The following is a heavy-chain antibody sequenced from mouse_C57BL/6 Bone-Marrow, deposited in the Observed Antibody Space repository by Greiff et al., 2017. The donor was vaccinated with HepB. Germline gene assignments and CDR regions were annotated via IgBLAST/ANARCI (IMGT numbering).Heavy chain of an antibody. CDR2: INPSTGGT. CDR3: ARPGGYDSFAY. J-gene: IGHJ3*01. CDR1: GYSFTGYY. V-gene: IGHV1-42*01. D-gene: IGHD2-2*01. Sequence: VQLKESGPELVKPGASVKISCKASGYSFTGYYMNWVKQSPEKSLEWIGEINPSTGGTTYNQKFKAKATLTVDKSSSTAYMQLKSLTSEDSAVYYCARPGGYDSFAYWGQGTLVTVSA.